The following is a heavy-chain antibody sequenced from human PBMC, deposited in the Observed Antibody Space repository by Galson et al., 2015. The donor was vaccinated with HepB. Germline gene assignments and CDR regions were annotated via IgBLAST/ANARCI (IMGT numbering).Heavy chain of an antibody. D-gene: IGHD3-10*01. V-gene: IGHV3-48*03. Sequence: SLRLSCAASGFTSGAYEMNWVRQAPGKGLEWISYISSNGYMIYYAESVKGRFTVSRDNARDSLYLQMNSLRVEDTAVYYCVRDDALWSWYFDSWGQGILVTVSS. CDR3: VRDDALWSWYFDS. CDR1: GFTSGAYE. CDR2: ISSNGYMI. J-gene: IGHJ4*02.